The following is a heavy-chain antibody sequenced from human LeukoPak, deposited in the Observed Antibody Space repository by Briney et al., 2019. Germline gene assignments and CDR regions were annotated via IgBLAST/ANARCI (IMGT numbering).Heavy chain of an antibody. V-gene: IGHV4-39*07. D-gene: IGHD3-10*01. CDR1: GGSISSSSYY. CDR3: ARVLLWFGELYLDAFDI. CDR2: IYYSGST. Sequence: PSETLSLTCTVSGGSISSSSYYWGWIRQPPGKGLEWIGSIYYSGSTYYNPSLKSRVTISVDTSKNQFSLKLSSVTAADTAVHYCARVLLWFGELYLDAFDIWGQGTMVTVSS. J-gene: IGHJ3*02.